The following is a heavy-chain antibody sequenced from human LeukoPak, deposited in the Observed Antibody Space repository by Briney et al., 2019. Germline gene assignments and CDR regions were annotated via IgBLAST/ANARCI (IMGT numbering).Heavy chain of an antibody. CDR2: IDPSRGST. J-gene: IGHJ4*02. D-gene: IGHD3-16*01. Sequence: GASVKVSCKASGYTFISYYMHWVRRAPGQGLEWMGIIDPSRGSTSYAQTFQGRVTMTRDTSTSTVYMELSSLRSEDTAVYYCARDHDYVWGSYEYFIDYWGQGTLVTVSS. CDR1: GYTFISYY. V-gene: IGHV1-46*01. CDR3: ARDHDYVWGSYEYFIDY.